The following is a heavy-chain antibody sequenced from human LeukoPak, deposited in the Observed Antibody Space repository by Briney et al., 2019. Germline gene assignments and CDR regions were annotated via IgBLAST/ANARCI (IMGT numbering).Heavy chain of an antibody. J-gene: IGHJ4*02. CDR2: ISSSGSTI. D-gene: IGHD2-15*01. CDR3: ARVPSDIVVMVAARGRSDFDY. CDR1: GFTFSSYE. V-gene: IGHV3-48*03. Sequence: GGSLRLSCAASGFTFSSYEMNWVRQAPGKGLEWVSYISSSGSTIYYADSVKGRFTISRDNAKNSLYLQMNSLRAEDTAVYYCARVPSDIVVMVAARGRSDFDYWGQGTLVTVSS.